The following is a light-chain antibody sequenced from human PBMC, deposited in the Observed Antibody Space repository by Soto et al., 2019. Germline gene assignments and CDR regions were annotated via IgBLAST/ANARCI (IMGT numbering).Light chain of an antibody. J-gene: IGKJ1*01. CDR2: RIS. CDR3: QQYDNAPQT. V-gene: IGKV3-20*01. CDR1: QSVNGNY. Sequence: ETVLTQSPGTLSLSPGERATLSCRASQSVNGNYLAWYQQKPGQAPRLLIHRISTRATGIPDRFSGSGFATDFTLTISRLEPEDFAVYYCQQYDNAPQTFGQGTKVDIK.